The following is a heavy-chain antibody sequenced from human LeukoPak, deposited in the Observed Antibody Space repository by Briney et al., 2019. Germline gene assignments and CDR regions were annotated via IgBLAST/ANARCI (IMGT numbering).Heavy chain of an antibody. CDR1: GFTVSTNY. Sequence: TGGSLRLSCAASGFTVSTNYMSWVRQAPGKGLEWVSIIYSGGTTYYADSVKGRFTISRDNSKNTLDLQMNSLRAEDTAVYYCARESAIRHFGTWGTWGQGTLVTVSS. V-gene: IGHV3-66*02. J-gene: IGHJ5*02. CDR3: ARESAIRHFGTWGT. CDR2: IYSGGTT. D-gene: IGHD3-9*01.